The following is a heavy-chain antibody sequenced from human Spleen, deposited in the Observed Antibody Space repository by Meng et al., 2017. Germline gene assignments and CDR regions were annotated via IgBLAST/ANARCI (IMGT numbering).Heavy chain of an antibody. CDR1: GYTFAAYW. D-gene: IGHD6-13*01. Sequence: ASVKVSCKASGYTFAAYWIQWVRQAPGQGLEWMGRINPNSGGTNHAPKFQGRVTMTRDTSINTAYMVLSRLRSDDTAVYYCARDEDISAAGKLFGDYWGQGTLVTSPQ. CDR3: ARDEDISAAGKLFGDY. J-gene: IGHJ4*02. V-gene: IGHV1-2*06. CDR2: INPNSGGT.